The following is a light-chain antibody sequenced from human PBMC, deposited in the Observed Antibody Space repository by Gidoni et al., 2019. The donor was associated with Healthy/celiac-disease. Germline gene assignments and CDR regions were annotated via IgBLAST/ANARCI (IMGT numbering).Light chain of an antibody. CDR3: QQYGSSPWT. J-gene: IGKJ1*01. Sequence: TLSLSPGESATLSCRASQSVSSSYLAWYQQKPGQAPRLLIDGASSRATGIPDRFSGSGSGTDFTLTISRLEPEDVAVYYCQQYGSSPWTFXQXTKVEIK. CDR2: GAS. CDR1: QSVSSSY. V-gene: IGKV3-20*01.